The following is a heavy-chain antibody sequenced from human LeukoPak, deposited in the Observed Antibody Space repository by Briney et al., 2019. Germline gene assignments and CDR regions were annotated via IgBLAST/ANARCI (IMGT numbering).Heavy chain of an antibody. CDR2: IYYRGST. J-gene: IGHJ5*02. D-gene: IGHD3-10*01. CDR1: GGSISSSTYY. V-gene: IGHV4-39*01. CDR3: AILGTGSS. Sequence: SETLSLTCTVSGGSISSSTYYWGWIRQPPGRGLEWIGTIYYRGSTYYNPSLKSRVTISVDTSKNQCSLRLSSVTAADTGVYYCAILGTGSSWGQGTLVTVSS.